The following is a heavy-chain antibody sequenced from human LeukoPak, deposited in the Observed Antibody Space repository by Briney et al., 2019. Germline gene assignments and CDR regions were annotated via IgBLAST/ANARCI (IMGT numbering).Heavy chain of an antibody. D-gene: IGHD1-20*01. CDR2: LYTDGTT. J-gene: IGHJ4*02. V-gene: IGHV3-53*01. CDR3: ARGGVYYWTPRY. CDR1: GFSVSSNY. Sequence: GGSLRLSCVASGFSVSSNYMSWVRRAPGKGLEWVSLLYTDGTTYYASSVEGRFNISRDDSRNTIYLHMNSLRADDTAVYYCARGGVYYWTPRYWGQGTLVTVSS.